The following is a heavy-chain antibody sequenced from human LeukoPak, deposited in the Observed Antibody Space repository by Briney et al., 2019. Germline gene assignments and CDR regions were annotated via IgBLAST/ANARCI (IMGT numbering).Heavy chain of an antibody. CDR1: GFTFGDYA. Sequence: GGSLRLSCTASGFTFGDYAMSWVRQAPGKGLEWVSSISSSSSYIYYADSVKGRFTISRDNAKNSLYLQMNSLRAEDTAVYYCARGQYSGSYSADYWGQGTLVTVSS. CDR2: ISSSSSYI. V-gene: IGHV3-21*01. CDR3: ARGQYSGSYSADY. D-gene: IGHD1-26*01. J-gene: IGHJ4*02.